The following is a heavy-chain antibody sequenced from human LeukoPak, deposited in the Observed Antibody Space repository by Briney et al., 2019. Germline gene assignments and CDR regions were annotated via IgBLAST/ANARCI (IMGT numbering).Heavy chain of an antibody. CDR3: ARGVYIAAAQYGY. CDR1: GGSISTYY. J-gene: IGHJ4*02. V-gene: IGHV4-59*01. CDR2: IYYSGAT. Sequence: PSETLSLTCTVSGGSISTYYWNWIRQPPGKGLEWIGYIYYSGATNYNPSLKSRVTISVDTSKNQFSLKLSSVTAADTAVYYCARGVYIAAAQYGYWGQGTLVTVSS. D-gene: IGHD6-13*01.